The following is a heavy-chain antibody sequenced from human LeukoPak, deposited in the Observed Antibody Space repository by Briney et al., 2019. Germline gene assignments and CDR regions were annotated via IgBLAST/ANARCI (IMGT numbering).Heavy chain of an antibody. V-gene: IGHV3-30*02. CDR2: IRYDGSNK. J-gene: IGHJ4*02. Sequence: GGSLRLSCAASGFTFSSYGMHWVRQAPGKGLEGVAFIRYDGSNKYYADSVKGRFTISRDNSKNTLSLQMNSLRAEDTAVYYCAREYYGSGSYRGYYFDYWGQGTLVTVSS. CDR3: AREYYGSGSYRGYYFDY. D-gene: IGHD3-10*01. CDR1: GFTFSSYG.